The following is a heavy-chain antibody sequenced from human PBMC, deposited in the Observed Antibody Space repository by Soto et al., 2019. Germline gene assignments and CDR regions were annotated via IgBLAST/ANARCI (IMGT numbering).Heavy chain of an antibody. CDR1: GCTFTSYG. V-gene: IGHV1-18*04. J-gene: IGHJ6*02. D-gene: IGHD3-10*01. Sequence: SVKVSCKASGCTFTSYGISWVRQAPGQGLEWMGWISAYNGNTNYAQKLQGRVTMTTDTSTSTAYMELRSLRSDDTAVYYCARDTMVRGVIEIYYYYYGMDVWGQGTTVTVSS. CDR3: ARDTMVRGVIEIYYYYYGMDV. CDR2: ISAYNGNT.